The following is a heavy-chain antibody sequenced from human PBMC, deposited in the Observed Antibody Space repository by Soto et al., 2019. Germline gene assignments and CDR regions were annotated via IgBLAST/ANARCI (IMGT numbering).Heavy chain of an antibody. CDR1: GGSVSSVRYY. Sequence: SETLSLSCPVSGGSVSSVRYYWSWIRQPPGKGLEWIGYIYYSGSTNYNPSLKSRVTISVDTSKNQFSLKLSSVTAADTAVYYCARGQIQLWSLYGIDVWGQWSTVT. CDR3: ARGQIQLWSLYGIDV. CDR2: IYYSGST. V-gene: IGHV4-61*01. J-gene: IGHJ6*02. D-gene: IGHD5-18*01.